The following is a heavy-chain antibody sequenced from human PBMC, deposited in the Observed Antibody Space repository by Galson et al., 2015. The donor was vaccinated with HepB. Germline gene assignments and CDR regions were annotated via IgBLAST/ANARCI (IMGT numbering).Heavy chain of an antibody. CDR1: GYRFSTFW. Sequence: QSGAEVKKPGESLKISCEGPGYRFSTFWIGWVRQMPGKGLEWMGIIYPGDSDAIYSPSFQGQVTISVEYSITTAYLQWESLKASDSARSYGARGPTAGAPYSPLGLWGQGTLVTGSP. CDR3: ARGPTAGAPYSPLGL. CDR2: IYPGDSDA. V-gene: IGHV5-51*03. D-gene: IGHD2-15*01. J-gene: IGHJ4*02.